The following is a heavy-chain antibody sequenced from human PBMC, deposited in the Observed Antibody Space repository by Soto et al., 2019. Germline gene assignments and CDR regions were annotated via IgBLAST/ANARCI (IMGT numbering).Heavy chain of an antibody. J-gene: IGHJ4*03. Sequence: GESLKISFKGSGYSFSTHWVGWVRQTPVKGLEWMGIIYPGDSDARYSPSFKGQVTISVDESITTAFLQWSSLKASDTAMYYCARSQFDYVWGTSGYFDSWGQGTLVTVSS. CDR3: ARSQFDYVWGTSGYFDS. D-gene: IGHD3-16*01. CDR2: IYPGDSDA. CDR1: GYSFSTHW. V-gene: IGHV5-51*01.